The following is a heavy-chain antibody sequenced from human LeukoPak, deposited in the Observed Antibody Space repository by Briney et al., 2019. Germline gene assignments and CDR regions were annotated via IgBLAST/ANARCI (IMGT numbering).Heavy chain of an antibody. J-gene: IGHJ4*02. CDR3: ANHLACGSMSCPPFDT. V-gene: IGHV3-74*01. D-gene: IGHD2-2*01. CDR2: INPDDEST. Sequence: GGSLRLSCAASGFTFRKYWLHWVRQAPGKGLVWVSRINPDDESTSYADSVKGRFTISRDNAKDSLYLQMESLRAEDTAVYYCANHLACGSMSCPPFDTWGQGTLVTVSS. CDR1: GFTFRKYW.